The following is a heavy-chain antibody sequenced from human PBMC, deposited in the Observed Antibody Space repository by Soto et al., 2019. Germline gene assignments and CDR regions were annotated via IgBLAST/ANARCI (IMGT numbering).Heavy chain of an antibody. J-gene: IGHJ3*02. CDR2: IWYDGSNK. D-gene: IGHD6-19*01. Sequence: QVQLVESGGGVVQPGRSLRLSCAASGFTFSIYRMHWVRQAPGKGLEWVAVIWYDGSNKYYADSVKGRFTISRDNSKNTLYLQMNSLRAEDTAVYYCARAGSGRDAFDIWGQGTMVTVSS. CDR1: GFTFSIYR. CDR3: ARAGSGRDAFDI. V-gene: IGHV3-33*01.